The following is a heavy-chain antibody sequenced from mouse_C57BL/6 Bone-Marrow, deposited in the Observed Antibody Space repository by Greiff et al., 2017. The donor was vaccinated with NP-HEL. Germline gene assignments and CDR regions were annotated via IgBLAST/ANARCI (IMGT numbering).Heavy chain of an antibody. J-gene: IGHJ2*01. D-gene: IGHD3-2*02. CDR3: ARWEAQAHFDY. CDR2: IDPSDSYT. V-gene: IGHV1-59*01. Sequence: VQLQQPGAELVRPGTSVKLSCKASGYTFTSYWMHWVKQRPGQGLEWIGVIDPSDSYTNYNQKFKGKATLTVDTSSSTAYMQLSSLTSEDSAVYYCARWEAQAHFDYWGQGTTLTVSS. CDR1: GYTFTSYW.